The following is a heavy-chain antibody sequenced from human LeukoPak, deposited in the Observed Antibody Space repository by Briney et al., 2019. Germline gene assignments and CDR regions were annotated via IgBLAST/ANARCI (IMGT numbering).Heavy chain of an antibody. CDR1: GFTFSSYA. D-gene: IGHD4-17*01. V-gene: IGHV3-48*03. J-gene: IGHJ4*02. CDR3: ARAGPTVTKYFDY. CDR2: ISSTGITI. Sequence: GGSLRLSCAASGFTFSSYAMSWVRQAPGKGLEWLSYISSTGITIYYADSVRGRFTISRDNAKNSLYLQMNSLRAEDTAVYYCARAGPTVTKYFDYWGQGTLVTVSS.